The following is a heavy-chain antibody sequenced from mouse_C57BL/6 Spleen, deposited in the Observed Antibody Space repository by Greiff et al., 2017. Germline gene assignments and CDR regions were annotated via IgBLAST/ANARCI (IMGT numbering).Heavy chain of an antibody. Sequence: EVKLVESEGGLVQPGSSMKLSCTASGFTFSDYYMAWVRQVPEKGLEWVANINYDGSSTYYLDSLKSRFIISRDNAKNILYLQMSSLKSEDTATYYCARVLGNYFDYWGQGTTLTVSS. CDR1: GFTFSDYY. CDR3: ARVLGNYFDY. V-gene: IGHV5-16*01. D-gene: IGHD1-1*02. CDR2: INYDGSST. J-gene: IGHJ2*01.